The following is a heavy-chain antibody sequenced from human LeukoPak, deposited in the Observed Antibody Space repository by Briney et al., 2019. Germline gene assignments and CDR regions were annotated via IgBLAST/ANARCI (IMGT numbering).Heavy chain of an antibody. J-gene: IGHJ2*01. D-gene: IGHD2-15*01. CDR3: ARGDRSAWYFDL. CDR2: IYTSGST. Sequence: SETLSLTCTVSGGSISSGSYYWSWIRQPAGKGLEWIGRIYTSGSTNYNPSLKSRVTISVDPSKTQFSLKLSSVPAADTAVYYCARGDRSAWYFDLWGRGTLVTVSS. V-gene: IGHV4-61*02. CDR1: GGSISSGSYY.